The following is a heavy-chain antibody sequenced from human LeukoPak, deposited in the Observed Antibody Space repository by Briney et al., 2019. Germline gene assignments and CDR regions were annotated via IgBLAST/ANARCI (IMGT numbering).Heavy chain of an antibody. CDR3: ARESDVGRYFDY. V-gene: IGHV4-34*01. CDR1: GGSFSGYY. CDR2: INHSGST. D-gene: IGHD1-26*01. Sequence: SETLSLTCAVYGGSFSGYYWSWIRQPPGKGLEWIGEINHSGSTNYNPSLKSRVTISVDTSKNQFSLKLSSVTAADTAVYYCARESDVGRYFDYWGQGTLVTVSS. J-gene: IGHJ4*02.